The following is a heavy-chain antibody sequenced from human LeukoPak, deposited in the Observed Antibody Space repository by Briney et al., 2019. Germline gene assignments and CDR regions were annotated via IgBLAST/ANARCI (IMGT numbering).Heavy chain of an antibody. CDR2: IYPGDSDT. J-gene: IGHJ4*02. CDR3: ARCLRDYGSGSYSYDY. CDR1: GDKFFNYW. V-gene: IGHV5-51*04. D-gene: IGHD3-10*01. Sequence: GESLKISCKGSGDKFFNYWIAWVRQMPGKGLEWMGIIYPGDSDTRYSPSFQGQVTISADKPISTAYLQWSGLKASDTAMFYCARCLRDYGSGSYSYDYWGQGTLVTVSS.